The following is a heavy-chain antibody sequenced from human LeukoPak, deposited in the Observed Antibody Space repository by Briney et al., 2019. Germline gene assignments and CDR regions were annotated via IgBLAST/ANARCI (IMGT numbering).Heavy chain of an antibody. Sequence: SGPTLVNPTQTLTLTCTFSGFSLSTSGMCVSWIRQPPGEALEWLARIDWDDDKYYSTSLKTRLTISKDTSKNQVVLTMTNMDPVDTATYYCARTSMVRGVIIVDYWGQGTLVTVSS. CDR2: IDWDDDK. V-gene: IGHV2-70*11. CDR3: ARTSMVRGVIIVDY. CDR1: GFSLSTSGMC. J-gene: IGHJ4*02. D-gene: IGHD3-10*01.